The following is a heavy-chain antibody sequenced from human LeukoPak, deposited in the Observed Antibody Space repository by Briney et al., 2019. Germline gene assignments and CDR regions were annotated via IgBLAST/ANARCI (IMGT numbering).Heavy chain of an antibody. CDR1: GYTFTSYG. CDR3: ATDSSRPLVPAAIPSPLYGMDV. J-gene: IGHJ6*02. V-gene: IGHV1-18*01. D-gene: IGHD2-2*01. CDR2: ISAYNGNT. Sequence: GASVKVSCKASGYTFTSYGISWVRQAPGQGLEWMGWISAYNGNTNYAQKFQGRVTMTEDTSTDTAYMELSSLRSEDTAVYYCATDSSRPLVPAAIPSPLYGMDVWGQGTTVTVSS.